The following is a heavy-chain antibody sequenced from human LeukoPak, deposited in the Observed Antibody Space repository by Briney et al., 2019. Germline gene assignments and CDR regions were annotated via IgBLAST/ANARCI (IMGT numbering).Heavy chain of an antibody. CDR1: GYSISSGYY. Sequence: PSETLSLTCTVSGYSISSGYYWGLIRQPPGKGLEWIGSIYHIGSTYYNPSLTSRGTMSVDTSKNHFSLKLSSVTAADTAVYYCARWGYCSGGSCYGSDYWGQGTLVTVSS. D-gene: IGHD2-15*01. J-gene: IGHJ4*02. CDR3: ARWGYCSGGSCYGSDY. V-gene: IGHV4-38-2*02. CDR2: IYHIGST.